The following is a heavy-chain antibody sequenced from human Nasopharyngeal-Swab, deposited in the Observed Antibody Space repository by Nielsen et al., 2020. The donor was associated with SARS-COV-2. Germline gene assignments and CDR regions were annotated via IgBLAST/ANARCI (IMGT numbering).Heavy chain of an antibody. Sequence: GSSLNISCAASGFTFSSYSMNWVRPAPGKGLEWVSSISSSSSYIYYADSVKGRFTISRDNAKNSLYLQMNSLRAEDTAVYYCAGGGIAARLFYYYYYMDVWGKGTTVTVSS. V-gene: IGHV3-21*01. CDR1: GFTFSSYS. CDR3: AGGGIAARLFYYYYYMDV. D-gene: IGHD6-6*01. CDR2: ISSSSSYI. J-gene: IGHJ6*03.